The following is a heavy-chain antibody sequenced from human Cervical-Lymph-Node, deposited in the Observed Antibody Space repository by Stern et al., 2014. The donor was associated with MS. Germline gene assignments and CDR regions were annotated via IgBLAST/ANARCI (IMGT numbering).Heavy chain of an antibody. V-gene: IGHV1-18*01. D-gene: IGHD1-1*01. Sequence: VQLVQSGDEVKKPGASVKVSCKASGYTFTNYGITWVRQAPGQGLEWMGWISAYNGNTNYEQNLQGRGTMTTDTSTSTVYMELRSLRSDDAAVYYCARAAGILDFWGQGTLVIVSS. CDR3: ARAAGILDF. J-gene: IGHJ4*02. CDR2: ISAYNGNT. CDR1: GYTFTNYG.